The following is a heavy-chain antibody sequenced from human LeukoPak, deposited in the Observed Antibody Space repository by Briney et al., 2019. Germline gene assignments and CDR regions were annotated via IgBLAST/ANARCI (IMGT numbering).Heavy chain of an antibody. D-gene: IGHD6-19*01. CDR1: GGTFSSYA. V-gene: IGHV1-18*01. CDR2: ISAYNGNT. CDR3: ARGYSSGFPYYYYYGMDV. J-gene: IGHJ6*02. Sequence: ASVKVSCKASGGTFSSYAISWVRQAPGQGLEWMGWISAYNGNTNYAQKLQGRVTMTTDTSTSTAYMELRSLRSDDTAVYYCARGYSSGFPYYYYYGMDVWGQGTTVTVSS.